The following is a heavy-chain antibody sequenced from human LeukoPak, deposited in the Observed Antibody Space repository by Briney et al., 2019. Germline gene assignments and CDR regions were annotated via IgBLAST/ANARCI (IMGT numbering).Heavy chain of an antibody. CDR1: GFTFSRYD. CDR3: ARGLGGWGLDY. V-gene: IGHV3-13*04. Sequence: GGSLRLSCAASGFTFSRYDMHWVRHATGKGLEWVSIVGTAGDTYYPGSVKGRFTSSRENAKNSLYLQMNSLRVGDTAVYYCARGLGGWGLDYWGQGTLVTVSS. CDR2: VGTAGDT. J-gene: IGHJ4*02. D-gene: IGHD6-19*01.